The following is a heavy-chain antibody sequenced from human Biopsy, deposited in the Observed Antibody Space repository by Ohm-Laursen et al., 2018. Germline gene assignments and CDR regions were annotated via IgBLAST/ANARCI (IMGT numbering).Heavy chain of an antibody. J-gene: IGHJ4*02. CDR1: GGSISGSS. V-gene: IGHV4-59*08. D-gene: IGHD4-17*01. CDR3: ARHGVYGDLRMDY. CDR2: ISYSRDT. Sequence: TLSLTCPVSGGSISGSSWSWIRQAPGKGLEWIGYISYSRDTNYNPSLRSRVTMSVDTSKNQFSLKLYSLTAADTAVYYCARHGVYGDLRMDYWGQGTLVTVSS.